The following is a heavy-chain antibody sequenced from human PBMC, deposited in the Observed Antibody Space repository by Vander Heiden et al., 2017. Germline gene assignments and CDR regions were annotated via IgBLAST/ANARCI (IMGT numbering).Heavy chain of an antibody. CDR3: ARHGLTVTTPEYFDS. CDR1: SDSISYYY. CDR2: ISPSGST. V-gene: IGHV4-4*07. Sequence: QVQLRESGPGLVKPSETLSLTCTVSSDSISYYYWSWIRQPAGKGLEWIGRISPSGSTNYTPSLKSRVTMSLDTSKNQFSLKLSSVTAADTAIYYCARHGLTVTTPEYFDSRGQGALVTVSS. D-gene: IGHD4-17*01. J-gene: IGHJ4*02.